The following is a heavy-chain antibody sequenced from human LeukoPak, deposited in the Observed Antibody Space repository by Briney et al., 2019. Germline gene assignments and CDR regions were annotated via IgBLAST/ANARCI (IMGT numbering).Heavy chain of an antibody. J-gene: IGHJ6*02. CDR2: ISYDGVNK. V-gene: IGHV3-30*18. D-gene: IGHD1-1*01. Sequence: GKSLRLSCAASGFTFSNYGMHWVRQAPGKGLEWVALISYDGVNKYYADSVKGRFTISRDNSKNTLYLRMNSLRVEDTALYYCAKLRELVTYYYYYGLDVWGQGTTVTVSS. CDR3: AKLRELVTYYYYYGLDV. CDR1: GFTFSNYG.